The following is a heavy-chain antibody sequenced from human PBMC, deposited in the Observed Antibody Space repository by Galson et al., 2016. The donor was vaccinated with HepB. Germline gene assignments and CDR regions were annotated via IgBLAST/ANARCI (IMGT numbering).Heavy chain of an antibody. CDR2: IYYSGST. Sequence: SETLSLTCSVSGGSINTYYWSWIRQPPGKGLEWIGYIYYSGSTNYNPSLKSRVTISVDTSKNQFSLELRSVTAADTAVYYCARGLAGKSTHYHYGMDVWGQGTTVTVSS. V-gene: IGHV4-59*01. CDR1: GGSINTYY. CDR3: ARGLAGKSTHYHYGMDV. J-gene: IGHJ6*02. D-gene: IGHD6-13*01.